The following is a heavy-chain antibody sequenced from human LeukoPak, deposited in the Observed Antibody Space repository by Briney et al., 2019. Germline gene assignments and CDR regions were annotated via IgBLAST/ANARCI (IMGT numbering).Heavy chain of an antibody. Sequence: GGSLRLSCEDSGFTLRNFAVSWVRQAPGKGLEWVSVISVSGGSTHYAASVKGRFTISRDNSKNTLYLQMTSLRAEDTAIYYCAKALLIVPAAMSDYWGQGTLVTVSS. CDR3: AKALLIVPAAMSDY. V-gene: IGHV3-23*01. CDR1: GFTLRNFA. D-gene: IGHD2-2*01. J-gene: IGHJ4*02. CDR2: ISVSGGST.